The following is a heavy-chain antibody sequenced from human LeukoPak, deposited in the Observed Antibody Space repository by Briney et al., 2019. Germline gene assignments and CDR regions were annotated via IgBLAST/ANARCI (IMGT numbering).Heavy chain of an antibody. J-gene: IGHJ3*02. CDR3: ATTLSGYSSMTSCYRKSHAFDI. V-gene: IGHV3-21*01. D-gene: IGHD2-2*01. CDR1: GFTFSSYS. CDR2: VSSSSSYI. Sequence: GGSLRLSCAASGFTFSSYSMNWVRQAPGKGLEWVSSVSSSSSYIYYADSVKGRFTISRDNAKNSLYLQMNSLRAEDTAIYYCATTLSGYSSMTSCYRKSHAFDIWGQGTMVTVSS.